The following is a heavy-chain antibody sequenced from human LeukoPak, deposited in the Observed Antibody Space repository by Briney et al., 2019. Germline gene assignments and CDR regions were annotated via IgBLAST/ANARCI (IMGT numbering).Heavy chain of an antibody. J-gene: IGHJ4*02. D-gene: IGHD6-19*01. Sequence: SETLSLTCTVSGGSISSGGYYWSWIRQHPGKGLEWNVYTHYSGSTYYNPSLKSRVTISVDTTKNQFSLKLSSVTAADTAVYYCAREGFGSGIRRYFDYWGQGTLVTVSS. V-gene: IGHV4-31*03. CDR3: AREGFGSGIRRYFDY. CDR1: GGSISSGGYY. CDR2: THYSGST.